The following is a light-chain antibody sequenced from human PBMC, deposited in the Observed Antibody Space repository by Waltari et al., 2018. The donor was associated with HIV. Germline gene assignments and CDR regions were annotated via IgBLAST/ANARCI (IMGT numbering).Light chain of an antibody. J-gene: IGLJ1*01. CDR3: AAWDDSLNGHYV. CDR1: SSNIGSNT. CDR2: SNN. Sequence: QSVLTQPPSASGTPGQRLTISCSGRSSNIGSNTVNWYQQLPGTAPKLLIYSNNQRPSGVPDRFSGSKSGTSASLAISGLQSEDEADYYCAAWDDSLNGHYVFGTGTKVTVL. V-gene: IGLV1-44*01.